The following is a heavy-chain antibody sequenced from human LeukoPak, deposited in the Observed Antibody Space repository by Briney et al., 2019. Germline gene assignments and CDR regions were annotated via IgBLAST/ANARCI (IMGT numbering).Heavy chain of an antibody. CDR3: AKVTSGY. D-gene: IGHD3-10*01. CDR2: ISGGGGST. Sequence: GGSLRLSCAATGFTFSSNSMSWVRQAPGKGLEWVSVISGGGGSTYYIDSVEGRFTISRDNSKNTLYLQMNSLRAEDTAVYYCAKVTSGYWGQGTLVSVSS. V-gene: IGHV3-23*01. CDR1: GFTFSSNS. J-gene: IGHJ4*02.